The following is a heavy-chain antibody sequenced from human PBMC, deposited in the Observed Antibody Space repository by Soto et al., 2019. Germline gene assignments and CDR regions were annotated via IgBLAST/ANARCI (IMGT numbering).Heavy chain of an antibody. CDR2: ISAYNGNT. Sequence: QVQLVQSGAEVKKPGASVKVSCKASGYTFTSYGISWVRQAPGQGLEWMGWISAYNGNTNYAQKLQGRVTMTTDISTSTAYMELRSLRSDDTAVYYCARDSLLIVVVIGYYYGMDVWGQGTTVTVSS. J-gene: IGHJ6*02. CDR3: ARDSLLIVVVIGYYYGMDV. CDR1: GYTFTSYG. D-gene: IGHD3-22*01. V-gene: IGHV1-18*01.